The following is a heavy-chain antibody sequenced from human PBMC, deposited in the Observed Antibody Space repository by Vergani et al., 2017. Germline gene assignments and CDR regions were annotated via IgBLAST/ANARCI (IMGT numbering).Heavy chain of an antibody. CDR2: ISGSGGST. D-gene: IGHD3-22*01. CDR1: GFTFSSYA. V-gene: IGHV3-23*01. J-gene: IGHJ1*01. Sequence: EVQLLESGGGLVQPGGSLRLSCAASGFTFSSYAMSWVRQAPGKGLEWVSAISGSGGSTYYADSVKGRFTISRDNSKNTLYLQMNSLRAEDTAVYYCANIDSSGLKAEYFQHWGQGTLVTVSS. CDR3: ANIDSSGLKAEYFQH.